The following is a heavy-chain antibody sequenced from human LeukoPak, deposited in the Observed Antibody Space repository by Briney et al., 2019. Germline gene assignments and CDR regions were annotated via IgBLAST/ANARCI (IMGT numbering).Heavy chain of an antibody. D-gene: IGHD6-13*01. CDR3: ASLDSSSWYPLDY. J-gene: IGHJ4*02. Sequence: ETLSLTCTVSGGSISSYYWSWIRQAPGKGLEWVSVIYSGGSTYYADSVKGRFTISRDNSKNTLYLQMNSLRAEDTAVYYCASLDSSSWYPLDYWGQGTLVTVSS. CDR1: GGSISSYY. CDR2: IYSGGST. V-gene: IGHV3-53*01.